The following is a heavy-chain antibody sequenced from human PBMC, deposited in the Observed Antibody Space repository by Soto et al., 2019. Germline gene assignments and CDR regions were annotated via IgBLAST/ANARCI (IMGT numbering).Heavy chain of an antibody. CDR1: GWSFSGYY. V-gene: IGHV4-34*01. J-gene: IGHJ6*03. Sequence: SETLSLTCAVYGWSFSGYYWSWIRQPPGKGLEWIGEINHSGSTNYNPSLKSRVTISVDTSKNQFSLKLSSVTAADTAVYYCALVPARGYYYYYMDVWGKGTTVTVSS. CDR3: ALVPARGYYYYYMDV. CDR2: INHSGST.